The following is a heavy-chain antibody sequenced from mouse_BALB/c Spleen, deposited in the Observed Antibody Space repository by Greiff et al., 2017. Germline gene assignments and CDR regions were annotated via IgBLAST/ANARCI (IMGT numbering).Heavy chain of an antibody. Sequence: EVKLVESGGGLVQPGGSLKLSCAASGFTFSSYTMSWVRQTPEKRLEWVAYISNGGGSTYYPDTVKGRFTISRDNAKNTLYLQMSSLKSEDTAMYYCARGGNYRYDEGAMDYWGQGTSVTVSS. J-gene: IGHJ4*01. V-gene: IGHV5-12-2*01. CDR2: ISNGGGST. CDR3: ARGGNYRYDEGAMDY. CDR1: GFTFSSYT. D-gene: IGHD2-14*01.